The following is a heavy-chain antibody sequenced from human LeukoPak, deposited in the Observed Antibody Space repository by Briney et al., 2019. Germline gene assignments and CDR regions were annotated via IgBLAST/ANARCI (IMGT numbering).Heavy chain of an antibody. CDR1: GGSISSGSYY. D-gene: IGHD2-8*01. J-gene: IGHJ4*02. Sequence: PSETLSLTCTVSGGSISSGSYYWSWIRQPAGKGLEWIGRIYTSGSTNYNPSPKSRVTISVDTSKNQFSLKLSSVTAADTAVYYCATSMVYAINYFDYWGQGTLVTVSS. V-gene: IGHV4-61*02. CDR2: IYTSGST. CDR3: ATSMVYAINYFDY.